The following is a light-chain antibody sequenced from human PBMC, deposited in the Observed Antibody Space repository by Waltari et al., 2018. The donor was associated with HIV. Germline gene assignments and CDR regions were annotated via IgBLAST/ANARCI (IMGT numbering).Light chain of an antibody. CDR1: QSVSSN. V-gene: IGKV3-15*01. Sequence: EIVMTQSPVTLSVSPGERATLSCGASQSVSSNLAWYQQKPGQAPRLLIYGASTRATGVPARFSGSGSGTEFTLTISSLQSEDFAVYYCQHYYNWPRTFGQGTKVEVK. CDR3: QHYYNWPRT. J-gene: IGKJ1*01. CDR2: GAS.